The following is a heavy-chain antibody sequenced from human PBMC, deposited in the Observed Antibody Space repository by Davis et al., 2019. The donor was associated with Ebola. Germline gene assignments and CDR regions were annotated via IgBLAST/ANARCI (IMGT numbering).Heavy chain of an antibody. D-gene: IGHD5-18*01. CDR3: ATNVDTAMVTGHYFDY. Sequence: SVKVSRKPPLRTFSSYAISWVRQAPGQGLAWMGRIIPNLGIANYAQKFQGRVTMTADKSTSTAYMELSSLRSEDTAVYYCATNVDTAMVTGHYFDYWGQGTLVTVSS. V-gene: IGHV1-69*04. J-gene: IGHJ4*02. CDR1: LRTFSSYA. CDR2: IIPNLGIA.